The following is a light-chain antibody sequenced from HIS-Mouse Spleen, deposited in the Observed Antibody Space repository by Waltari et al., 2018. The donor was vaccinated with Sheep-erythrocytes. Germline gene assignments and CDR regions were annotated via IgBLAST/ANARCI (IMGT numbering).Light chain of an antibody. V-gene: IGLV3-10*01. CDR2: EDS. CDR1: ALPKKY. Sequence: SYELTQPPSVSVSPGQTARITCSGDALPKKYAYWYQKKAGQAPVLVIYEDSKRPSGIPERFSGSSSGTMATLTISGAQVEDEADYYCYSTDSSGNHSVFGGGTKLTVL. CDR3: YSTDSSGNHSV. J-gene: IGLJ2*01.